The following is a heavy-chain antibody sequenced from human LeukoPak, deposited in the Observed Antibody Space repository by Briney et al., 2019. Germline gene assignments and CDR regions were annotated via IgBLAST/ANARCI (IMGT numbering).Heavy chain of an antibody. Sequence: PSETLSLTCAVYGGSFSGYYWSWTRQPPGKGLEWIGEINHSGSTNYNPSLKSRVTISVDTSKNQFSLKLSSVTAADTAVYYCARGLLRSSTNNGMDVWGQGTTVTVSS. CDR3: ARGLLRSSTNNGMDV. D-gene: IGHD2-2*01. V-gene: IGHV4-34*01. CDR2: INHSGST. J-gene: IGHJ6*02. CDR1: GGSFSGYY.